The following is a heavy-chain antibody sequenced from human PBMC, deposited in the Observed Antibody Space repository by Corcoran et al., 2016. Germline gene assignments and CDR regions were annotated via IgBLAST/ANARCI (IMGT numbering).Heavy chain of an antibody. CDR2: INHSGST. CDR1: GGSFSGYY. D-gene: IGHD3-22*01. Sequence: QVQLQQWGAGLLKPSETLSLTCAVYGGSFSGYYWSWIRQPPGKGLEWIGEINHSGSTNYNPSLKSRVTISVDTSKNQFSLKLSSVTAADTAVYYCARASCNSSGYYGYFDYWGQGTLVTVSS. V-gene: IGHV4-34*01. J-gene: IGHJ4*02. CDR3: ARASCNSSGYYGYFDY.